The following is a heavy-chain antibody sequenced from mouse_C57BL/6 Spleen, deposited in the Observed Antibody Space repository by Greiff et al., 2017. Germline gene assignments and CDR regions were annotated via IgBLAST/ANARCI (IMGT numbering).Heavy chain of an antibody. CDR3: TRSDYHYGNWYLDV. V-gene: IGHV1-15*01. CDR2: IDPETGGT. D-gene: IGHD2-4*01. Sequence: QVQLQQSGAELVRPGASVTLSCKASGYTFTDYEMHWVKQTPVHGLEWIGGIDPETGGTAYNQKFKGKAILTADTSSSTAYMELGSRTSEDSTVYYCTRSDYHYGNWYLDVWGTGTTVTVSS. J-gene: IGHJ1*03. CDR1: GYTFTDYE.